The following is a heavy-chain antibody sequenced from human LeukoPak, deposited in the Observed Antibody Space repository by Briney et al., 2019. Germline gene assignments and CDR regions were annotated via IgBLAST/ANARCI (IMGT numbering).Heavy chain of an antibody. V-gene: IGHV3-48*03. Sequence: GGSLRLSCAASGFTFSSYEMNWVRQAPAKGLEWVSYISSSGSTIYYPDSVKGRFTISRDNAKNSLYLQMNSLRAEDTAVYYCAELGITMIGGVWGKGTTVTISS. CDR3: AELGITMIGGV. CDR1: GFTFSSYE. CDR2: ISSSGSTI. D-gene: IGHD3-10*02. J-gene: IGHJ6*04.